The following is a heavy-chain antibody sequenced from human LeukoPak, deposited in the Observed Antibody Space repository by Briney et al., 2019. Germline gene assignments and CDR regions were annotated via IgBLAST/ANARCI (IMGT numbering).Heavy chain of an antibody. CDR3: ARESGAAYSVSGMDV. J-gene: IGHJ6*04. CDR1: GGSISGYY. Sequence: PSETLSLTCSVSGGSISGYYWTWIRQPAGKGLEWIGRIYVSGSTNYSPSLKSRVTMSLDTSTNQFSLNLSSVTAVDTAVYYCARESGAAYSVSGMDVWGKGTTVTVSS. CDR2: IYVSGST. V-gene: IGHV4-4*07. D-gene: IGHD3-16*01.